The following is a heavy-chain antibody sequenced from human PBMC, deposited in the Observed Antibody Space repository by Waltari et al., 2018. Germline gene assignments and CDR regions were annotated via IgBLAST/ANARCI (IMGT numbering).Heavy chain of an antibody. J-gene: IGHJ5*02. CDR2: IYHSGST. CDR1: GYSISSGYY. D-gene: IGHD6-13*01. Sequence: QVQLQESGPGLVKPSETLSLTCTVSGYSISSGYYWGWIRQPPGKGLEWIGSIYHSGSTYYHPALKSRVTISVDTSKTQFSLKLSAVTAADTAVYYCASGQVDSSSWFDNWFDPWGQGTLVTVSS. CDR3: ASGQVDSSSWFDNWFDP. V-gene: IGHV4-38-2*02.